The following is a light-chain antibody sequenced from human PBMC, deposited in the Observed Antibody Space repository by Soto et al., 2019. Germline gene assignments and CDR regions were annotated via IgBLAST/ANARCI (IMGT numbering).Light chain of an antibody. V-gene: IGKV3-20*01. Sequence: EIVLTQSPGTLSLSPGERATLSCRASRSFSSTYLAWYQQKPGQAPRLLIYGASSRATGIPDRFSGSGSGTDFTLTISRLEPEDFAVYYCQQYATLPITFGPGTRVEIK. CDR3: QQYATLPIT. J-gene: IGKJ3*01. CDR1: RSFSSTY. CDR2: GAS.